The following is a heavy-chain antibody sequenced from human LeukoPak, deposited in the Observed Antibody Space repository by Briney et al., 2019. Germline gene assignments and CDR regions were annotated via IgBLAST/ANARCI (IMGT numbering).Heavy chain of an antibody. Sequence: GASVKVSCKASGGTFSSYAISWVRQAPGQGLEWMGGIIPIFGTANYAQKFQGRVTITADESTSTAYMELSSLRSEDTAVYYCARDMEAGDYGDSPWFDPWGQGTLVTVSS. V-gene: IGHV1-69*13. D-gene: IGHD4-17*01. J-gene: IGHJ5*02. CDR1: GGTFSSYA. CDR2: IIPIFGTA. CDR3: ARDMEAGDYGDSPWFDP.